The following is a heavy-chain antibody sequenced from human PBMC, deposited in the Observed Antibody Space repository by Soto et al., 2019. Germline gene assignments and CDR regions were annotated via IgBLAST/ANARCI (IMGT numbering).Heavy chain of an antibody. J-gene: IGHJ6*02. CDR1: GYSFTYYW. CDR2: IYPSDSDT. Sequence: GESLKISCKGSGYSFTYYWVGWVRQMPGKGLEWMGIIYPSDSDTRYSPSSQGQVTISADKSLSTPYLQWSSLKASDTAMYYCASTRRGSSIKGDNYDMDVWGQGTTVTVSS. CDR3: ASTRRGSSIKGDNYDMDV. V-gene: IGHV5-51*01. D-gene: IGHD2-2*01.